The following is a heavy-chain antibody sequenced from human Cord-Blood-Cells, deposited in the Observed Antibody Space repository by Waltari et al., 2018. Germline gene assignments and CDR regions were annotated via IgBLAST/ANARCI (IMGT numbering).Heavy chain of an antibody. Sequence: EVQLVESGGGLVQPGGSVRLSWASSGFTFGRSWMSWVRQAPGKGLEWVANIKQDGSEKYYVDSVKGRFTISRDNAKNSLYLQMNSLRAEDTAVYYCARTVVTDYWGQGTLVTVSS. V-gene: IGHV3-7*01. D-gene: IGHD2-15*01. J-gene: IGHJ4*02. CDR3: ARTVVTDY. CDR2: IKQDGSEK. CDR1: GFTFGRSW.